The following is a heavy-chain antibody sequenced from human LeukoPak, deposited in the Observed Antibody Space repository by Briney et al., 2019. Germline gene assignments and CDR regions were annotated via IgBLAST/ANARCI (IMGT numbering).Heavy chain of an antibody. J-gene: IGHJ5*02. V-gene: IGHV4-61*01. CDR2: YYSGST. Sequence: PSETLSLTCTVSGGSVSSGSYHWSWIRQPPGKGLEWIGYYYSGSTNYNPSLKSRVTISVDMSKNQFSLKLSSVTPADTAVYYCATYLAGGAGNGSWGQGTLVTVSS. CDR1: GGSVSSGSYH. D-gene: IGHD1-26*01. CDR3: ATYLAGGAGNGS.